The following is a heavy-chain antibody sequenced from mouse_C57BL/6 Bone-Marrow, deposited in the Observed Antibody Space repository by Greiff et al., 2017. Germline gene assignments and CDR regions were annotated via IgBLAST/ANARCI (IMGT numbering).Heavy chain of an antibody. V-gene: IGHV1-19*01. CDR2: INPYNGGT. CDR3: ARIELLRYFFDY. CDR1: GYTFTDYY. Sequence: EVQLQQSGPVLVKPGASVKMSCKASGYTFTDYYMNWVKQSHGKSLEWIGVINPYNGGTSYNQKFKGKATLTVDKSSSTAYLELNSLTSEDSAVYYCARIELLRYFFDYWGQDTTLTASS. D-gene: IGHD1-1*01. J-gene: IGHJ2*01.